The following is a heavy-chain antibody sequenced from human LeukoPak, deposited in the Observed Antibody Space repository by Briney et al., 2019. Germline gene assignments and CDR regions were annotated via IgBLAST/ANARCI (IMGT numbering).Heavy chain of an antibody. V-gene: IGHV3-53*01. CDR3: ASTRCSGGSCYPGGIDY. CDR1: GFTVSSNY. CDR2: IYSGGST. D-gene: IGHD2-15*01. J-gene: IGHJ4*02. Sequence: GGSLRLSCAASGFTVSSNYMSWVRQAPGKGLEWVSIIYSGGSTYYADSVKGRFTISRDNSKNTLYLQMNSLRAEDTAVYYCASTRCSGGSCYPGGIDYWGQGTLVTVSS.